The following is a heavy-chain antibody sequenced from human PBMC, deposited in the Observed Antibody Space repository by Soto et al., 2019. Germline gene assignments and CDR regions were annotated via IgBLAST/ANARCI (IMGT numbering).Heavy chain of an antibody. Sequence: LSLTCAVSGGPITSGGYSWSWIRQPPGKGLEWIGYIYHSGGTYYNPSLKSRVTLSIDRTKKQFSLKLKSVTAADTAVYFCARTMTTSGWFDPWGQGTLVTVSS. V-gene: IGHV4-30-2*01. CDR1: GGPITSGGYS. CDR3: ARTMTTSGWFDP. J-gene: IGHJ5*02. CDR2: IYHSGGT. D-gene: IGHD4-17*01.